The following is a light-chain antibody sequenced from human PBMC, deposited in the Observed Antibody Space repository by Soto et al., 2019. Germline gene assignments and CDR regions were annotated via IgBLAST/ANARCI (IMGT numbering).Light chain of an antibody. CDR1: QSVSSSY. Sequence: EIVLTQSPGTLSLSPGERATLSCRASQSVSSSYLAWYQQKPGQAPRLLIYGASSRATDIPDRSSGSGSGTDFTLTISRLEPDDFSVYYCQQYGSSLFTFGHGTKVDIK. V-gene: IGKV3-20*01. J-gene: IGKJ3*01. CDR2: GAS. CDR3: QQYGSSLFT.